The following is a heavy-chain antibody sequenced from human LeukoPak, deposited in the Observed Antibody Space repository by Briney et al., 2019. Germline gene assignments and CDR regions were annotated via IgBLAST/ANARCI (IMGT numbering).Heavy chain of an antibody. Sequence: SETLSLTCTVSGGSISSASYFWGWIRQPPGKGLEWIGTLYYSGSTYYSASLKSRVTMSGDTSRNQFSLRLSSANAADTAVYYCAKAGVRYSDSSALYAFDFWGPGTMVTVSS. D-gene: IGHD3-22*01. CDR2: LYYSGST. V-gene: IGHV4-39*01. J-gene: IGHJ3*01. CDR3: AKAGVRYSDSSALYAFDF. CDR1: GGSISSASYF.